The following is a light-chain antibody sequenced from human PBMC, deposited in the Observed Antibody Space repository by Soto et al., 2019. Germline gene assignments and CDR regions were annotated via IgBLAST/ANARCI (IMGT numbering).Light chain of an antibody. V-gene: IGKV3-20*01. Sequence: EVVLTQSPGTLSLSPGERATLSCRASHSVSSSSIAWYQHKPGQAPRVLIYGASSRATGIPDRFSGSGSVTAYTLTINSLEPEDFAVYYCQQYGISSWTFGQGTKVELK. CDR1: HSVSSSS. CDR3: QQYGISSWT. J-gene: IGKJ1*01. CDR2: GAS.